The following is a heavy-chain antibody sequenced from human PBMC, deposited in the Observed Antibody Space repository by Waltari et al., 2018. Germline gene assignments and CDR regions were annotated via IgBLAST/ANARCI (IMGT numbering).Heavy chain of an antibody. J-gene: IGHJ4*02. D-gene: IGHD3-3*01. CDR2: IKQDGSEK. Sequence: EVQLVESGGGLVQPGGSLRLSCAASGFSFSNYCMSWVRQAPGKGLEWVANIKQDGSEKYDVDSVKGRFTISRDNAKNSLYLQMNSLRAEDTAVYYCAGDQGRSGGLRWGQGTLVSVSS. CDR3: AGDQGRSGGLR. CDR1: GFSFSNYC. V-gene: IGHV3-7*01.